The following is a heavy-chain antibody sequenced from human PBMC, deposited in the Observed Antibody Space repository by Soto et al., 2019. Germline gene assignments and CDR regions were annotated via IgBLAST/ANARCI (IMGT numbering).Heavy chain of an antibody. CDR1: GFTFSSYW. D-gene: IGHD4-17*01. V-gene: IGHV3-7*01. CDR2: INQDGSEK. CDR3: ARESGDPRNSGPDY. Sequence: LRLSCAASGFTFSSYWMSWVRQAPGKGLEWMANINQDGSEKTYVDSVKGRFTISRDNAKNSLYLQMNSLRAEDTAMFYCARESGDPRNSGPDYWGQGTLVTVSS. J-gene: IGHJ4*02.